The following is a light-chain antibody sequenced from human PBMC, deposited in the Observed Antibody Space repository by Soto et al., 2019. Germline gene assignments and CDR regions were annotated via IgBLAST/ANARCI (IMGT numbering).Light chain of an antibody. Sequence: SYELTQPPSESVPPGQTASMTCGGSNIGTKNVHWFQQKPGQAPVLVVYDNSDRPSGIPERLCGSNSGNTATLTISRVEAGDEADYYCQVWDSSSDHWVFGGGTKLTVL. V-gene: IGLV3-21*02. CDR2: DNS. J-gene: IGLJ3*02. CDR3: QVWDSSSDHWV. CDR1: NIGTKN.